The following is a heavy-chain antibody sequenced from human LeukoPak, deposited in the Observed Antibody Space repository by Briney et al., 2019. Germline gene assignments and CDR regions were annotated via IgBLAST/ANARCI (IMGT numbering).Heavy chain of an antibody. V-gene: IGHV3-74*01. J-gene: IGHJ4*02. CDR2: ISTDGGST. D-gene: IGHD1-20*01. Sequence: GGSLRLSCVASGFTLSSHWMHWLRLAPGKGLVWVSRISTDGGSTGYADSVKGRFTISRDNSRNTLYLQMNSLRAEDTAVYYCAKDSLGITGTTGYFDYWGQGTLVTVSS. CDR1: GFTLSSHW. CDR3: AKDSLGITGTTGYFDY.